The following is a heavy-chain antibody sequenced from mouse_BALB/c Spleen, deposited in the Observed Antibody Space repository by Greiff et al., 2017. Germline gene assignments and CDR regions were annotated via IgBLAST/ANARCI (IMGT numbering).Heavy chain of an antibody. Sequence: EVMLVESGGGLVKPGGSLKLSCAASGFTFSSYAMSWVRQTPEKRLEWVATISSGGSYTYYPDSVKGRFTISRDNAKNTLYLQMSSLRSEDTAMYYCARSYDSWFAYWGQGTLVTVSA. V-gene: IGHV5-9-1*01. CDR3: ARSYDSWFAY. D-gene: IGHD2-4*01. J-gene: IGHJ3*01. CDR2: ISSGGSYT. CDR1: GFTFSSYA.